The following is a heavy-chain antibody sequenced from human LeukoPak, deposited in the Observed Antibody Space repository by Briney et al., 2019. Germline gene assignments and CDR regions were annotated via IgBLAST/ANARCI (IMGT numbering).Heavy chain of an antibody. V-gene: IGHV4-39*07. J-gene: IGHJ3*02. Sequence: SETLSLTCTVSGGSISSSSYYWGWIRQPPGKGLEWVGNIYYSGTTYSNPSLRSRVTISLDTSKNQFSLKLSSVTAADTAVYYCARGAMDAFDIWGQGTMVTVSS. CDR1: GGSISSSSYY. CDR3: ARGAMDAFDI. CDR2: IYYSGTT.